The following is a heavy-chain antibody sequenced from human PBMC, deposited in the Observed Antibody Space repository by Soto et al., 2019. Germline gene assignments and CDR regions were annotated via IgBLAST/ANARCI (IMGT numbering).Heavy chain of an antibody. J-gene: IGHJ4*02. D-gene: IGHD6-19*01. CDR1: GFTFSSYW. CDR2: IKQDGSEK. CDR3: ARDPSAGINWGSGWYFDY. Sequence: EVQLVESGGGLVQPGGSLRLSCAASGFTFSSYWMSWVRQAPGKGLEWVANIKQDGSEKYYVDSVKGRFTISRDNAKNSLYLQMNSLRAEDTAVYYCARDPSAGINWGSGWYFDYWGQGTLVTVSS. V-gene: IGHV3-7*05.